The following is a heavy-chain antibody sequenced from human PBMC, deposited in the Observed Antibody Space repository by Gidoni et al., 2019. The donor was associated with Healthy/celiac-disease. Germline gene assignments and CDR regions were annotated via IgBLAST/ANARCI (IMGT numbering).Heavy chain of an antibody. CDR1: GFTFSSYS. V-gene: IGHV3-21*01. J-gene: IGHJ4*02. CDR2: IISSSSYI. D-gene: IGHD6-6*01. CDR3: ARDLRSSSPQGGY. Sequence: EVQLAESGGGLVKPGGSLRLSCAASGFTFSSYSMNWVRQAPGKGLEWVASIISSSSYIYCAESVKGRFTIARDKAKNSLYLQMNGLRAEDTAVYYCARDLRSSSPQGGYWGQGTLVTVSS.